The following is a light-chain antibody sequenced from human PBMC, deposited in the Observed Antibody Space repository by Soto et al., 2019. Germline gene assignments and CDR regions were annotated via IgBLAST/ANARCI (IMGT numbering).Light chain of an antibody. J-gene: IGLJ1*01. Sequence: QSALTQPASVSGSPGQSITISCTGTSSDVGGYNYVSWYQQHPGKAPKLMIYEVSNRPSGVSNRFSGSKSGNTASLTISGLQDEDEADYYCSSYTRSSTTYVFGTGTKVTVL. V-gene: IGLV2-14*01. CDR2: EVS. CDR1: SSDVGGYNY. CDR3: SSYTRSSTTYV.